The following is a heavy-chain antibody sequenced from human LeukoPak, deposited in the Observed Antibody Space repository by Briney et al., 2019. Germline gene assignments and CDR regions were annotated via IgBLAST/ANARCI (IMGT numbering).Heavy chain of an antibody. V-gene: IGHV4-59*01. CDR1: GGSISSYY. J-gene: IGHJ4*02. D-gene: IGHD2-2*01. CDR3: ARGYCSSTSCYAQNDY. Sequence: SETLSLTCTVFGGSISSYYWSWIRQPPGKGLEWIGYIYYSGSTNYNPSLKSRVTISVDTSKNQFSLKLSSVTAAGTAVYYCARGYCSSTSCYAQNDYWGQGTLVTVSS. CDR2: IYYSGST.